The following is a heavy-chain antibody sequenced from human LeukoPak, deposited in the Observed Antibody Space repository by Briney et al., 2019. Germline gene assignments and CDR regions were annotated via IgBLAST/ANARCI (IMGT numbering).Heavy chain of an antibody. CDR3: ARGPNTNYYGSGPPR. V-gene: IGHV4-59*08. CDR1: GGSISSYY. Sequence: PSETLSLTCTVSGGSISSYYWSWIRQPPGKGLEWIGYIYYSGSTNYNPSLKSRVTISVDTSKNQFSLKLSSVTAADTAVYYCARGPNTNYYGSGPPRWGQGTLVTVSS. J-gene: IGHJ4*02. CDR2: IYYSGST. D-gene: IGHD3-10*01.